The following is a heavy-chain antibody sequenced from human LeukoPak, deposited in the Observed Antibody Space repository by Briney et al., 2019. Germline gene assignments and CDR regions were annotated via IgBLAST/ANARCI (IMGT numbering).Heavy chain of an antibody. CDR1: GFTFSSYG. Sequence: PGGSLRLSCAASGFTFSSYGLNWVRQAPGKGLEWISYISSVSSAIYYADSVKGRFTISRDDAKNSVYLQMNSLTDEDTAVYYCARDPRGPAPRECCFDPWGQGTLVTVSS. CDR2: ISSVSSAI. D-gene: IGHD3-10*01. V-gene: IGHV3-48*02. CDR3: ARDPRGPAPRECCFDP. J-gene: IGHJ5*02.